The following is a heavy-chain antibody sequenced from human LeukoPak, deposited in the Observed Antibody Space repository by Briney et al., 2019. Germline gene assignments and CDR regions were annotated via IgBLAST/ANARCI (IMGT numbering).Heavy chain of an antibody. CDR2: IKQDGSEK. V-gene: IGHV3-7*03. J-gene: IGHJ3*02. Sequence: PGGSLRLSCAASGFTFSSYWMSWVCQAPGKGLEWVANIKQDGSEKYYADSVKGRFTISRDNAKNSLYLQMNSLRAEDTAVYYCARGHDFWMAHAFDIWGQGTMVTVSS. CDR3: ARGHDFWMAHAFDI. D-gene: IGHD3-3*01. CDR1: GFTFSSYW.